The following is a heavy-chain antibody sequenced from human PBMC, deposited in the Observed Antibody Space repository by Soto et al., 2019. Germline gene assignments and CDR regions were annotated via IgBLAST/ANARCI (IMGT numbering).Heavy chain of an antibody. V-gene: IGHV3-15*01. CDR3: TTSPYAGGYYHYLDV. Sequence: LEWVGRIKSKTDGGTTDYAAPVKGRFTISRDDSKNTLYLQMNSLKTEDTAVYYCTTSPYAGGYYHYLDVWGKRTTVTVSS. CDR2: IKSKTDGGTT. J-gene: IGHJ6*03. D-gene: IGHD3-10*01.